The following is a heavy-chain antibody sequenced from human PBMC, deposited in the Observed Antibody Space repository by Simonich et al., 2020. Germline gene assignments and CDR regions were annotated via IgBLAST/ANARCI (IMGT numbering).Heavy chain of an antibody. CDR3: ARGGLYFDY. V-gene: IGHV4-59*01. Sequence: QVQLQESGPGLVKPSETLSLTCTVSGGSISSYYWSWFRQPPGRGLEWIGYIYYSGSTNYNPSLKSRVTISVDTSKNLFSLKLSSVTAADTAVYYCARGGLYFDYWGQGTLVTVSS. J-gene: IGHJ4*02. D-gene: IGHD2-15*01. CDR1: GGSISSYY. CDR2: IYYSGST.